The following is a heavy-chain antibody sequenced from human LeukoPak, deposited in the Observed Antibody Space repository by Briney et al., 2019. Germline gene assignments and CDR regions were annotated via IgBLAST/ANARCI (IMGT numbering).Heavy chain of an antibody. Sequence: PGGSLRLSCAVSGFTFSSYGMHWVRQAPGKGLEWVAVISYDGSNKYYADSVKGRFTISRDNSKNTLYLQMNSLRAEDTAVYYCARDSRSSGSYNFDYWGQGTLVTVSS. D-gene: IGHD1-26*01. CDR2: ISYDGSNK. J-gene: IGHJ4*02. CDR1: GFTFSSYG. CDR3: ARDSRSSGSYNFDY. V-gene: IGHV3-30*03.